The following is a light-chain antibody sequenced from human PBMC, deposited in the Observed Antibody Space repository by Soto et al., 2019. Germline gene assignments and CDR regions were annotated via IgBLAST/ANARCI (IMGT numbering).Light chain of an antibody. CDR2: EVS. J-gene: IGLJ1*01. CDR1: SSDVGAYDF. Sequence: QSALTQPASVSGSPGQSITISCTGTSSDVGAYDFVSWYQQHPDKAPKLVIYEVSNRPSGVSNRFSGSKSVNTATLTIFGLQAEDEADYYCSSYTSSSTRVFGTGTKVTVL. CDR3: SSYTSSSTRV. V-gene: IGLV2-14*03.